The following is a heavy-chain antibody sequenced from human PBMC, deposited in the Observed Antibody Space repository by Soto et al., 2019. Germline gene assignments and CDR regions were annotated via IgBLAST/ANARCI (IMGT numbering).Heavy chain of an antibody. J-gene: IGHJ5*02. Sequence: SETLSLTCIVSGGSISSSNNYWGWIRQPPGKGLEWIGTIYYSGSTFYNPSLESRVTISVDTSKNQFSLKLSSVTAADTSVYYCARRVTMIRGVTIRWFDPWGQGTLVTVS. V-gene: IGHV4-39*01. CDR2: IYYSGST. D-gene: IGHD3-10*01. CDR1: GGSISSSNNY. CDR3: ARRVTMIRGVTIRWFDP.